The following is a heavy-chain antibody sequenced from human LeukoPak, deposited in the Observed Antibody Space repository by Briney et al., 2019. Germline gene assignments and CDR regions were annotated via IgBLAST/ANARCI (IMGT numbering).Heavy chain of an antibody. CDR1: GYTFTSYD. V-gene: IGHV1-8*01. CDR2: MNPNSGNT. D-gene: IGHD3-3*01. Sequence: ASVKVSCKASGYTFTSYDINWARQATGQGLEWMGWMNPNSGNTGYAQKFQGRVTMTRNTSISTAYMELSSLRSEDTAVYYCARGHTIFGVVIRSFDYWGQGTLVTVSS. CDR3: ARGHTIFGVVIRSFDY. J-gene: IGHJ4*02.